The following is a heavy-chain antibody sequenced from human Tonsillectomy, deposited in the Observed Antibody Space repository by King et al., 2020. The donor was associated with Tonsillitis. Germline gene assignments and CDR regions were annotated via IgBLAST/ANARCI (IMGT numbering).Heavy chain of an antibody. CDR2: VYHTGST. D-gene: IGHD2-15*01. Sequence: QLQESGPGLVKPSETLSLTCAVSGYSISSGYYWGWIRQPPGKGLEWIGSVYHTGSTYYKPSLKSRVTISIDTPKNEFSLRLNSVTAADTAVYYCVRDSGLGCCSGGGCSPGAFDIWGQGTMVTVPS. CDR1: GYSISSGYY. V-gene: IGHV4-38-2*02. J-gene: IGHJ3*02. CDR3: VRDSGLGCCSGGGCSPGAFDI.